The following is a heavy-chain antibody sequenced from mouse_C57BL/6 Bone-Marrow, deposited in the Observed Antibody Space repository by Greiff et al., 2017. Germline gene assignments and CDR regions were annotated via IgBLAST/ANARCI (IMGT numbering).Heavy chain of an antibody. V-gene: IGHV1-61*01. CDR3: AKGTGYGNPWFAY. J-gene: IGHJ3*01. D-gene: IGHD2-1*01. CDR1: GYTFTSYW. CDR2: IYPSDSET. Sequence: QVQLQQPGAELVRPGSSVKLSCKASGYTFTSYWLDWVQQRPGQGLEWIGNIYPSDSETHYNQKFKDKATLTVDKSSSTAYMQLSSLTSEDSAVYYCAKGTGYGNPWFAYWGQGTLVTVSA.